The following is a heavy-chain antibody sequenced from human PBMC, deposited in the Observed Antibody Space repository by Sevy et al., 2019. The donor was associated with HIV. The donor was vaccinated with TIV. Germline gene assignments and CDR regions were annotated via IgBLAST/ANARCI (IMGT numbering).Heavy chain of an antibody. CDR2: IYSGGST. CDR1: GFTVSSNY. Sequence: GGSLRLSCAASGFTVSSNYMSWVRQAPGKGLEWVSVIYSGGSTYYADSVKGRFTISRHNSKNTLYLQMNSLRAEDTAVYCCARVSPPYYDFWSGYSEDWYFDLWGRGTLVTVSS. V-gene: IGHV3-53*04. CDR3: ARVSPPYYDFWSGYSEDWYFDL. J-gene: IGHJ2*01. D-gene: IGHD3-3*01.